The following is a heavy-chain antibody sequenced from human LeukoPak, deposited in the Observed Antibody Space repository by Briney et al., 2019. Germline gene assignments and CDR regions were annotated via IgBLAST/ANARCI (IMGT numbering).Heavy chain of an antibody. CDR3: ARAAVRGKHFDY. CDR1: GFTFSSYG. V-gene: IGHV3-30*02. Sequence: GGSLRLSCAASGFTFSSYGMHWVRQAPGKGLEWVAFIRYDGSSKYYADSVRGRFTISRDDSRDTLYLQMNGLRAEDTAVYYCARAAVRGKHFDYWGQGTLVTVSS. J-gene: IGHJ4*02. D-gene: IGHD3-10*01. CDR2: IRYDGSSK.